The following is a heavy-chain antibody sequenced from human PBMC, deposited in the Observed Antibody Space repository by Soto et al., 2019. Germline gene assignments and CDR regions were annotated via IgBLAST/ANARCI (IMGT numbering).Heavy chain of an antibody. CDR1: GYTLTNNF. CDR3: ARDPIWTYTWNYARLNYLDP. J-gene: IGHJ5*02. CDR2: IHTAKGNT. Sequence: AAVRVGCKASGYTLTNNFIHWLRQAPGQTLEWMGWIHTAKGNTKYSQKFEARVTLTRDTAASTAYMELNSLRSDDTAVYYCARDPIWTYTWNYARLNYLDPWGQGTLVTVSS. V-gene: IGHV1-3*04. D-gene: IGHD1-7*01.